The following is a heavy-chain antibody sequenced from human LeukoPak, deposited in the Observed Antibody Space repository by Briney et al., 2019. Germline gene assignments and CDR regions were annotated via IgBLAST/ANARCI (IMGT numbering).Heavy chain of an antibody. J-gene: IGHJ1*01. CDR1: GFTFSSDA. CDR3: AKTLTKWLVRDFQH. D-gene: IGHD6-19*01. V-gene: IGHV3-23*01. CDR2: ISGSGGST. Sequence: PGGSLRLSCAASGFTFSSDAMSWVRQAPGKGLEWVSAISGSGGSTYYADSVKGRFTISRDNSKNTLYLQMNSLRAEDTAVYCCAKTLTKWLVRDFQHWGQGTLVTVSS.